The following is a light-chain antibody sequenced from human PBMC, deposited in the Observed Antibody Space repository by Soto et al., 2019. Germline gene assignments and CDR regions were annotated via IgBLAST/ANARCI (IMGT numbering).Light chain of an antibody. V-gene: IGLV2-18*02. Sequence: QSALTQPPSVSGSPGQSVTISCTGTSSDVGSYNRVSWYQQPPGTAPKLMIYEVSNRPSGVPDRFSGSKSGNTASLTISGLQVEDEADYYCSSYTSSSTDVFGTGTKVTVL. J-gene: IGLJ1*01. CDR2: EVS. CDR1: SSDVGSYNR. CDR3: SSYTSSSTDV.